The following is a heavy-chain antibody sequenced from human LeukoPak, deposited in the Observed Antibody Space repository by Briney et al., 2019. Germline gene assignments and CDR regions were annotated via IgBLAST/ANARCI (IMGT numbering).Heavy chain of an antibody. V-gene: IGHV3-21*01. J-gene: IGHJ5*02. CDR1: GFIFSVYG. CDR2: ISSSSSYI. CDR3: ARDRRPYSSSWFPNWFYP. Sequence: GGSLRLSCAASGFIFSVYGSHWVRQAPGKGLEWVASISSSSSYITYADSVQGRFTISRDNAQNPLYLQMNSLRAEDTAVYYCARDRRPYSSSWFPNWFYPWGQGTLVTVSS. D-gene: IGHD6-13*01.